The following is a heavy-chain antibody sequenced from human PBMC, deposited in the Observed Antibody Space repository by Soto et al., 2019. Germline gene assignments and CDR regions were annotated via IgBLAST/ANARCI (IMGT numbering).Heavy chain of an antibody. CDR1: GGSISSSSYY. CDR2: IYYSGST. CDR3: ARLGNGYSGSEFDY. Sequence: SETLSLTCTVSGGSISSSSYYWGWIRQPPGKGLEWIGSIYYSGSTYYNPSLKSRVTISVDTSKNQFSLKLSSVTAADTAVYYCARLGNGYSGSEFDYWGQGTLVTVSS. D-gene: IGHD5-12*01. V-gene: IGHV4-39*01. J-gene: IGHJ4*02.